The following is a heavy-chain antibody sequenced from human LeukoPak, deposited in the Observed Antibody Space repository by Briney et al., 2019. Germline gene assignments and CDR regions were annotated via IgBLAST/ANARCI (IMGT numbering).Heavy chain of an antibody. D-gene: IGHD4-23*01. V-gene: IGHV3-74*01. CDR2: TNSDGGST. Sequence: GGSLRLSCAASGFTFRTYWMHWVRQAPGKGLVWVSHTNSDGGSTTYADSVKGRFTISRDNARNTLFLQMNSLRAEDTAVYYCARDLKGPVNDVFDIWGQGTMVTVSS. CDR1: GFTFRTYW. CDR3: ARDLKGPVNDVFDI. J-gene: IGHJ3*02.